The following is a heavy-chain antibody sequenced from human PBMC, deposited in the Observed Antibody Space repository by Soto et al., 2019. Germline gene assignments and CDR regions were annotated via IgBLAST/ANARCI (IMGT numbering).Heavy chain of an antibody. CDR3: ARVAPVDYRNYGWFDP. V-gene: IGHV1-69*13. Sequence: ASVTVSCKASGYTFTSYGITWVRPGPGQGLAWMGIIIPVSGTENYAQKFTGRVTISADESTSTTYLDLGSLTSEDTAVYYCARVAPVDYRNYGWFDPWGQGTLVTVSS. CDR2: IIPVSGTE. D-gene: IGHD4-4*01. J-gene: IGHJ5*02. CDR1: GYTFTSYG.